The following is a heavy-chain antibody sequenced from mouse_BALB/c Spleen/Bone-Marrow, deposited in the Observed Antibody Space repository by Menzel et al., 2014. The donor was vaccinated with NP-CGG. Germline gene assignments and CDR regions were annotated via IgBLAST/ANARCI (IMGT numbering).Heavy chain of an antibody. Sequence: VQGVESGAELVKPGAPVKLSCKASGYTFTSYWMNWVKQRPGRGLEWIGRIDPSDSETHYNQKSKDKATLTVDKSSSTAYIQLSSLTSEDSAVYYCARTYYGNYAWFAYWGQGTLVTVSA. V-gene: IGHV1-69*02. CDR2: IDPSDSET. CDR1: GYTFTSYW. CDR3: ARTYYGNYAWFAY. J-gene: IGHJ3*01. D-gene: IGHD2-1*01.